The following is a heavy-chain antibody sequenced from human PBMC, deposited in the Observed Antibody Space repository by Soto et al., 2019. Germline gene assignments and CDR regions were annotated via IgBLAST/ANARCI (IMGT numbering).Heavy chain of an antibody. CDR3: ARDGGVRAFYGSGSYLVY. CDR2: IWYDGSNK. CDR1: GFTFSSYG. Sequence: GGSLRLSCAASGFTFSSYGMHWVRQAPGKGLEWVAVIWYDGSNKYYADSVKGRFTISRDNSKNTLYLQMNSLRAEDTAVYYCARDGGVRAFYGSGSYLVYWGQGTLVTVSS. J-gene: IGHJ4*02. D-gene: IGHD3-10*01. V-gene: IGHV3-33*01.